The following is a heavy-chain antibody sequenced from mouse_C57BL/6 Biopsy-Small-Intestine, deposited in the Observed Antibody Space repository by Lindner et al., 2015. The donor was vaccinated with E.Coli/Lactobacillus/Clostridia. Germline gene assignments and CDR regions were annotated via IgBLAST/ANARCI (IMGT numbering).Heavy chain of an antibody. CDR1: GFTFSDYG. Sequence: VQLQESGGGLVKPGGSRKLSCAASGFTFSDYGMHWVRQAPEKGLEWVAYINSGSSTIYYADTVKGRFTISRDNAKSTLFLQMSSLRSDDTAMYYCARGDVGLYYALDYWGQGTSVTVSS. V-gene: IGHV5-17*01. CDR2: INSGSSTI. CDR3: ARGDVGLYYALDY. J-gene: IGHJ4*01.